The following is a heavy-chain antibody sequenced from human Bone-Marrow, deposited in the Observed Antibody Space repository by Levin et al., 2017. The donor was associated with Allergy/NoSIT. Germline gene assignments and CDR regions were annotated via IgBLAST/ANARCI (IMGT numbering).Heavy chain of an antibody. D-gene: IGHD4-17*01. V-gene: IGHV1-2*06. CDR1: GYTFTRYF. Sequence: ASVKVSCKASGYTFTRYFLHWVRQAPGQGLEWMGRINPSSGETNYAQRFQGRVTMTRDTSINTAYMELSRLRSDDTAVYYCARDPTTVTTPDYWGQGSLVTVSS. CDR3: ARDPTTVTTPDY. CDR2: INPSSGET. J-gene: IGHJ4*02.